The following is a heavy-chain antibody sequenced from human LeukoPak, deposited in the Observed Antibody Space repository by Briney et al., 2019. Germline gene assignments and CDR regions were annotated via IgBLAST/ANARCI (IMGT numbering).Heavy chain of an antibody. D-gene: IGHD3-22*01. CDR2: IYHSGSGST. CDR1: GGSISSGGHS. CDR3: ARVSITMIVVVIIPDAFDI. Sequence: SETLSLTCTVSGGSISSGGHSWSWIRQPPGKGLEWIGYIYHSGSGSTYYNPSLKSRVTISIDKSKNQFSLKLNSVTAADTAVYYCARVSITMIVVVIIPDAFDIWGQGIMVTVSS. J-gene: IGHJ3*02. V-gene: IGHV4-30-2*01.